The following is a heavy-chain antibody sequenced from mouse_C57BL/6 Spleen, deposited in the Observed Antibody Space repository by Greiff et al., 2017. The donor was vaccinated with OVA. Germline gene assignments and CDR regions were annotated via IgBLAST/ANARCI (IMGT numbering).Heavy chain of an antibody. CDR2: INPNYGTT. CDR1: GYSFTDYY. CDR3: ARDWDLDY. V-gene: IGHV1-39*01. D-gene: IGHD4-1*01. J-gene: IGHJ2*01. Sequence: EVKLLESGPELVKPGASVKISCKASGYSFTDYYMNWVKQSHGQSLEWIGVINPNYGTTSYNQKFKGKATLTVDQSSSTAYMPLNSLPSEDAAVYYCARDWDLDYWGQGTTLTVSS.